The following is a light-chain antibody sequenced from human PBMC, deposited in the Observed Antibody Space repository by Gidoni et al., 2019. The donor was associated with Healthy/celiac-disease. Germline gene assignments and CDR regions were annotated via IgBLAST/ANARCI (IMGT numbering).Light chain of an antibody. V-gene: IGKV3-11*01. CDR3: QQRSNWPPEVT. J-gene: IGKJ3*01. CDR2: DAS. Sequence: EIVLTQSPATLSLSPGERATLSCRASQSVSSYLAWYQQKPGQAPRLLIYDASNRATGIPARFSGSGSGTDFTLTISSLEPEDFAVYYCQQRSNWPPEVTFGTXTKVDIK. CDR1: QSVSSY.